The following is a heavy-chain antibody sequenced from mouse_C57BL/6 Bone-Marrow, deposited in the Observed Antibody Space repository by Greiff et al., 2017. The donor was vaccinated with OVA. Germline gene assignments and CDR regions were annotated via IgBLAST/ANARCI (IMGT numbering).Heavy chain of an antibody. CDR2: INPSTGGT. D-gene: IGHD1-1*02. Sequence: VQLQQSGPDLVKPGASVKIPCKASGYSFSGYYMNWVKQSPEKSLEWIGEINPSTGGTTYKQKLKAKVTLTVDKSSSTAYMQLKILTSEDSAVYYCASGGTCPFAYWGQGTLVTVSA. V-gene: IGHV1-42*01. J-gene: IGHJ3*01. CDR3: ASGGTCPFAY. CDR1: GYSFSGYY.